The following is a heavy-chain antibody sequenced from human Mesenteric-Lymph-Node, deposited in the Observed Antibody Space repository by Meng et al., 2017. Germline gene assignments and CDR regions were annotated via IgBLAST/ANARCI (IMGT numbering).Heavy chain of an antibody. Sequence: QWGAGLFKPSDTPSLLCAVSGGSFSGHYWSWIRQPPGKGLEWIGEINDSGSTDYNPSLKSRVTISVDTSKSQFSLKLSSVTAADTAMYYCARGPLVRGVIHYWGQGTLVTVSS. CDR1: GGSFSGHY. CDR2: INDSGST. D-gene: IGHD3-10*01. J-gene: IGHJ4*02. CDR3: ARGPLVRGVIHY. V-gene: IGHV4-34*01.